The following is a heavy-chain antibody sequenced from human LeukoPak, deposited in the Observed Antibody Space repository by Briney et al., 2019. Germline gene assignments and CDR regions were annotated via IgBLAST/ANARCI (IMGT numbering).Heavy chain of an antibody. V-gene: IGHV3-53*01. CDR3: ARDLGRDSFDI. J-gene: IGHJ3*02. D-gene: IGHD2-15*01. CDR1: GFTVSSIH. CDR2: IYSGGNT. Sequence: GGSLRLSCAASGFTVSSIHMSWVRQAPGEGLEWVSVIYSGGNTCYADSVKGRFTISRDNSKNTLYLQMNNLRAEDTAVYYCARDLGRDSFDIWGQGTKVTVSS.